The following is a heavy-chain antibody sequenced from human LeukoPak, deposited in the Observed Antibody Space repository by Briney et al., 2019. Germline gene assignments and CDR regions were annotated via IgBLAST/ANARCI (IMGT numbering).Heavy chain of an antibody. J-gene: IGHJ4*02. V-gene: IGHV4-4*02. CDR2: IYHSWST. Sequence: PSGTLSLTCAVSGGSISSSNWWSWVRQPPGKGLGWIGEIYHSWSTNYNPSLKSRVTISVDKSKNLFPLKLSSVTDADTAVYYCSTYYYDSSGYLGAFDYWGQGTLVTVSS. CDR3: STYYYDSSGYLGAFDY. D-gene: IGHD3-22*01. CDR1: GGSISSSNW.